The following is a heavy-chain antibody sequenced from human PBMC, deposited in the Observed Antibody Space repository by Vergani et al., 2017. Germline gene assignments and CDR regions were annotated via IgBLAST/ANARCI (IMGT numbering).Heavy chain of an antibody. D-gene: IGHD3-9*01. CDR3: ARETDTGSSVSYNYYAMDV. V-gene: IGHV3-9*01. Sequence: EVQLVESGGVVVQPGGSLRLSCAASGFTFDDYAMHWVRQAPGKGLEWVSGISWNSGSIGYADSVKGRFTISRDNSKNTLYLQMNSLRAEDTAVYYCARETDTGSSVSYNYYAMDVWGQGTTVSVSS. CDR2: ISWNSGSI. CDR1: GFTFDDYA. J-gene: IGHJ6*02.